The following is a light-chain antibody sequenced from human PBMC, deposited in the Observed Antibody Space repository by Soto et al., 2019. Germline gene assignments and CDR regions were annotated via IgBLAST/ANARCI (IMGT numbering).Light chain of an antibody. Sequence: EIVFTQSPCTLSLSKGERATLSCRASHTVRNNYLAWFQQKPGQAPRLLIYDASSRATGIPDRFSGGGSGTDFTLTISRLEPEDFAVYYCQQFSSYPLTFGGG. CDR2: DAS. CDR3: QQFSSYPLT. J-gene: IGKJ4*01. V-gene: IGKV3-20*01. CDR1: HTVRNNY.